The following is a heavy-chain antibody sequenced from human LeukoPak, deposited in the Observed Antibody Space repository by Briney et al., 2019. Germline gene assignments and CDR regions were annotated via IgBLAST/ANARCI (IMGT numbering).Heavy chain of an antibody. CDR1: GFTFSSYS. V-gene: IGHV3-48*02. CDR3: ARDLLDY. Sequence: GGSLRLSCAASGFTFSSYSMNWVRQAPGVGGEWVSYISIGTSIIYYADSVKGRFTNPISNAKNSLYLQMNSLRDEDTAVYYCARDLLDYWGRGTLVTVSS. J-gene: IGHJ4*02. CDR2: ISIGTSII.